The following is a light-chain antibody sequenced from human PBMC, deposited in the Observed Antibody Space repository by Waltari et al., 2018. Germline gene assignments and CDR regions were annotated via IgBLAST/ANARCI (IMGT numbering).Light chain of an antibody. V-gene: IGKV3-20*01. CDR1: QSVSRS. Sequence: EIVLTQSPGSMSSSPGERVTLSCRARQSVSRSLSWYQQKPGQAPRLLIFGASNRATGIPDRFSGSGSETDFSLTISRREPEDFAVYFCQPYVRLPATFGRGTKVEIK. J-gene: IGKJ1*01. CDR3: QPYVRLPAT. CDR2: GAS.